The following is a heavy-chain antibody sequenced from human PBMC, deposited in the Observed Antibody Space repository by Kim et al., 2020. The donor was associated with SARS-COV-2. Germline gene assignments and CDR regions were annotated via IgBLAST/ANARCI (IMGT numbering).Heavy chain of an antibody. V-gene: IGHV4-4*02. CDR1: GGSISSSNW. CDR2: IYHSGST. D-gene: IGHD3-10*01. Sequence: SETLSLTCAVSGGSISSSNWWSWVRQPPGKGLEWIGEIYHSGSTNYNPSLKSRVTISVDKSKNQFSLKLSSVTAADTAVYYCARSFASLLWFGESYYFDYWGQGTLVTVSS. J-gene: IGHJ4*02. CDR3: ARSFASLLWFGESYYFDY.